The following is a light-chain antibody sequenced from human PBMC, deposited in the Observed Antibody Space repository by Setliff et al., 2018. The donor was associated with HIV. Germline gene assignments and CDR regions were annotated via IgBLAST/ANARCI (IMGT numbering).Light chain of an antibody. V-gene: IGLV1-44*01. J-gene: IGLJ1*01. Sequence: QSVLTQPPSASGTPGQGLTISCSGSSSNIGQNTVSWYQQCPGTAPKLLIFNDSQRPSGVPDRFSGPKSDTSASLAISGLQSEDEADYYCAAWDYSVDAYVFGTGTKVTVL. CDR1: SSNIGQNT. CDR2: NDS. CDR3: AAWDYSVDAYV.